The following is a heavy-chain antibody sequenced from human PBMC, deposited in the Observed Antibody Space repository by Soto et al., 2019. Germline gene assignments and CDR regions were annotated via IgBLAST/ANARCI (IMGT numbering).Heavy chain of an antibody. CDR3: ARASSSSSEEKYYYGMDV. J-gene: IGHJ6*02. CDR1: GGTFSSYA. Sequence: QVQLVQSGAEVKKTGSSVKVSCKASGGTFSSYAISWVRQAPGQGLEWMGGIIPIFGTANYAQKFQGRVTITADESTSTAYMELSSLRSEDTAVYYCARASSSSSEEKYYYGMDVWGQGTTVTVSS. D-gene: IGHD6-6*01. V-gene: IGHV1-69*01. CDR2: IIPIFGTA.